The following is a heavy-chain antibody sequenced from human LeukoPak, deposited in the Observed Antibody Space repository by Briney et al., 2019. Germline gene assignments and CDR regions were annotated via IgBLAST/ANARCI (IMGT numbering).Heavy chain of an antibody. CDR3: ARGRNLAFDI. Sequence: SQTLSLTCAVSGDSISGGPESWSWLRQPPGRGLEWIGSVYYSGTTFYNPSLNSRITLSVATSKTQFSLRLTSVTSADTAVYYCARGRNLAFDIWGQGAMVTVSS. CDR2: VYYSGTT. J-gene: IGHJ3*02. CDR1: GDSISGGPES. V-gene: IGHV4-30-4*07.